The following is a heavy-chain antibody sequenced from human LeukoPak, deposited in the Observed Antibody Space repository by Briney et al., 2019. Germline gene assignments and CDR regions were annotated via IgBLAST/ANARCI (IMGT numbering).Heavy chain of an antibody. V-gene: IGHV3-30-3*01. D-gene: IGHD6-13*01. J-gene: IGHJ6*02. CDR3: ARDHSTGAAADSYYYYYGMDV. CDR2: ISYDGSNK. CDR1: GFTFSSYA. Sequence: PGGSLRLSCAASGFTFSSYAMHWVRQAPGKGLEWVAVISYDGSNKYYADSVKGRFTISRDNSKNTLYLQMDSLRAEDTAVYYCARDHSTGAAADSYYYYYGMDVWGQGTTVTVSS.